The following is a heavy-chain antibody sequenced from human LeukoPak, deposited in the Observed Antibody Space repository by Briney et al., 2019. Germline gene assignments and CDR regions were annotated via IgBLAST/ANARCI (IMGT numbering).Heavy chain of an antibody. J-gene: IGHJ4*02. Sequence: GRSLRLSCAASGFTFSSYGMHWVRQAPGKGLEWVAVISYDGSNKYYADPVKGRFTISRDNSKNTLYLQMNSLRAEDTAVYYCAKDLSSDSNTRPHGGQGTLVTVSS. V-gene: IGHV3-30*18. CDR1: GFTFSSYG. CDR3: AKDLSSDSNTRPH. D-gene: IGHD6-13*01. CDR2: ISYDGSNK.